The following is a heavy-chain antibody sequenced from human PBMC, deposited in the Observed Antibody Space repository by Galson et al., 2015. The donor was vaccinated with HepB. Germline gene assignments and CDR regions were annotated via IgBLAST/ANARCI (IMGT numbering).Heavy chain of an antibody. CDR1: GGAFSGYY. V-gene: IGHV4-34*01. J-gene: IGHJ3*01. CDR2: INHSGST. Sequence: ETLSLTCAVYGGAFSGYYWSWIRQPPGKGLEWIGEINHSGSTNYNPSLKSRVTISVDTSKNQFSLMLRSVTAADTAVYYCARLGKAGGAFDFCGQGTVVTVS. D-gene: IGHD3-10*01. CDR3: ARLGKAGGAFDF.